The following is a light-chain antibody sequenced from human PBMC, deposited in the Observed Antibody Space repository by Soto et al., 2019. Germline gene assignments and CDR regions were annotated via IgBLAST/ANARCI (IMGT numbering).Light chain of an antibody. J-gene: IGLJ2*01. CDR2: EVS. V-gene: IGLV2-23*02. CDR3: CSYARSVV. Sequence: QSALTQPASVSGSPGQSITISCTGTSSDVGSYNLVSWYQQHPGKAPKLMIYEVSKRPSGVSNRFSGSKSGNTASLTISGLQAEDEADYYCCSYARSVVFGGGTKVTVL. CDR1: SSDVGSYNL.